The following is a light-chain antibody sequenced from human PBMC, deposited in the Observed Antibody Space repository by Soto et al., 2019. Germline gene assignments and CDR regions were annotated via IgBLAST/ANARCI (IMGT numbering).Light chain of an antibody. J-gene: IGKJ1*01. Sequence: EIVMTQSPPTLSVSPGERATLSCRASQSITTNVAWFQQKPGQAPSLLTFRASVRASGVPARFSGSGSGTEFTLTISSLQSEDFAVYFCHQYENWPKTFGQGTKVEI. CDR1: QSITTN. CDR3: HQYENWPKT. V-gene: IGKV3-15*01. CDR2: RAS.